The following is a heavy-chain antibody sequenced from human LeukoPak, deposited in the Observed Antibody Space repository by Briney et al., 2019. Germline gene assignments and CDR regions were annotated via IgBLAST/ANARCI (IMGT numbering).Heavy chain of an antibody. CDR3: VTLGETSGWYPDH. V-gene: IGHV3-73*01. D-gene: IGHD6-19*01. CDR2: VRSKGYNYAT. J-gene: IGHJ4*02. CDR1: GFTVSGSA. Sequence: PGGSLRLSCAASGFTVSGSAMHWVRQASGKGLEWLGRVRSKGYNYATAYGAPVKDRFIISRDDSKSTAYLQMSSLKSEDTAVYYCVTLGETSGWYPDHWGQGTLVTVSS.